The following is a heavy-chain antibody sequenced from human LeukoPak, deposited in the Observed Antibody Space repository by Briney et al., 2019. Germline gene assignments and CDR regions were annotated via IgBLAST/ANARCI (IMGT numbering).Heavy chain of an antibody. D-gene: IGHD6-19*01. Sequence: PSETLSLTCTVSGGSISSYYWSWIRQPPGKGLEGIGYIYYSGSTNYNPSLKSRVTISLDTSKNQFSLKLSSVTAADTAVYYFARPSSPFLVGTWFADYYYMDVWGKGTTVTVSS. CDR1: GGSISSYY. J-gene: IGHJ6*03. CDR3: ARPSSPFLVGTWFADYYYMDV. CDR2: IYYSGST. V-gene: IGHV4-59*08.